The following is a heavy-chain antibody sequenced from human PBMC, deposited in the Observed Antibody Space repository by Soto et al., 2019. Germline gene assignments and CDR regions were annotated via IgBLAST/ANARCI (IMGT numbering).Heavy chain of an antibody. Sequence: SETLSLTCTVSGGSISSGGYYRSWIRQHPGKGLEWIGYIYYSGSTYYNPSLKSRVTISVDTSKNQFSLKLSSVTAADTAVYYCARDRGGYSGYGYYYYGMDVWGQGTTVTVSS. D-gene: IGHD5-12*01. CDR1: GGSISSGGYY. V-gene: IGHV4-31*03. CDR2: IYYSGST. CDR3: ARDRGGYSGYGYYYYGMDV. J-gene: IGHJ6*02.